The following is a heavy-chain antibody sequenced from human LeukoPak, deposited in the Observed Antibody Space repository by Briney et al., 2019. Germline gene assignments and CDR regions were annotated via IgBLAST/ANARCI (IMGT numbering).Heavy chain of an antibody. V-gene: IGHV5-51*01. Sequence: GSLKISCKGSGYSFTSYWIGWVRQMPGKGVEWMGIIYPGDSDTTYLPSFPRQLTISPHKSITPAYLQWSSLKASDTAMYYCARLLRFLEWDFDYWGQGTLVTVSS. CDR1: GYSFTSYW. CDR2: IYPGDSDT. CDR3: ARLLRFLEWDFDY. D-gene: IGHD3-3*01. J-gene: IGHJ4*02.